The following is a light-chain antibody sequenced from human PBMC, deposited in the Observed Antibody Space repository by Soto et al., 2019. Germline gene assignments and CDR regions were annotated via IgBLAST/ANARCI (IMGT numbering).Light chain of an antibody. CDR3: QQYYSYPR. J-gene: IGKJ1*01. V-gene: IGKV1-8*01. CDR1: QGISSY. Sequence: AIRMTQSPSSLSASTGDRVTITCRASQGISSYLAWYQQKPGKAPKLLIYAASTLQSGVPSRFSGSGSGTDFTLTISCLQSEDFATYYFQQYYSYPRFGQGTKVEIK. CDR2: AAS.